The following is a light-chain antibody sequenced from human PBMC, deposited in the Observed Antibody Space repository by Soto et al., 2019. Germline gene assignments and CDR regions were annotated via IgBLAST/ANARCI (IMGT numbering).Light chain of an antibody. CDR1: QSVSTSY. V-gene: IGKV3-20*01. CDR2: DAF. J-gene: IGKJ1*01. CDR3: QQYKT. Sequence: ELVLTQSPGTLSLSPGERATLSCRASQSVSTSYVAWYQQKFGQAPRLLIYDAFSRATGIPDRFSASGSGTDFTLTISRLEPEDSAVYYCQQYKTFGQGTKVDNK.